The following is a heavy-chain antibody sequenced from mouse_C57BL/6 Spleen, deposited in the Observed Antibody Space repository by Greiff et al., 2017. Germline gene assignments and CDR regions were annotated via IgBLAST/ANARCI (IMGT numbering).Heavy chain of an antibody. CDR3: ARTYFAY. CDR2: ISSGSSTI. V-gene: IGHV5-17*01. D-gene: IGHD5-1*01. Sequence: EVKLVESGGGLVKPGGSPKLSCAASGFTFSDYGMHWVRQAPEKGLEWVAYISSGSSTIYYADTVKGRFTISRDNAKNTLFLQMTSLRSEDTAMYYCARTYFAYWGQGTLVTVSA. J-gene: IGHJ3*01. CDR1: GFTFSDYG.